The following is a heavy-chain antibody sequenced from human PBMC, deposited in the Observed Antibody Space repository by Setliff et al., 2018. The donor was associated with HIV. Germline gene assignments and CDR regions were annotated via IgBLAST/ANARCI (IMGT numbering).Heavy chain of an antibody. V-gene: IGHV3-30*02. CDR2: MRYDGSNK. CDR1: GFTFSDYD. Sequence: PGGSLRLSCAASGFTFSDYDIHWVRQAPGKGLEWVAFMRYDGSNKDYADSVKGRFTISRDNSKNTLFLQMNSLRSEDTAIYFCASAAYYHDSTGYQADHWGQGTLVTVSS. J-gene: IGHJ5*02. CDR3: ASAAYYHDSTGYQADH. D-gene: IGHD3-22*01.